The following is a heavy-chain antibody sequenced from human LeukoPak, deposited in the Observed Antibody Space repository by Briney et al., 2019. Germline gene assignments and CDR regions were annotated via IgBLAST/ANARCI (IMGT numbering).Heavy chain of an antibody. J-gene: IGHJ4*02. CDR1: GFTFSSYG. V-gene: IGHV3-30*18. Sequence: GGSLRLSCAASGFTFSSYGIHWVRQAPGKGLEWVAVISYDGNNEYYADSVKGRFTISRDDSKSTLYLQMNSLRAEDTAVYYCAKDRSTGWYAGFDYWGQGTLVTVSS. D-gene: IGHD6-19*01. CDR3: AKDRSTGWYAGFDY. CDR2: ISYDGNNE.